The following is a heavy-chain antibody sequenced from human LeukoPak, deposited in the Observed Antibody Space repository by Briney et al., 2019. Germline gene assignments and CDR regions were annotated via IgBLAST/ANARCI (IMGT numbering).Heavy chain of an antibody. CDR2: ISYDGSNK. J-gene: IGHJ4*02. D-gene: IGHD3-10*01. V-gene: IGHV3-30*19. CDR1: GFNFGIYG. Sequence: GRSLRLSCTASGFNFGIYGMHWVRQAPGKGLEWVAVISYDGSNKYYADSVKGRFTISRDNSKNTLYLQMNSLRAEDTAVYYCAREGRGSGSYYFDYWGQGTLVTVSS. CDR3: AREGRGSGSYYFDY.